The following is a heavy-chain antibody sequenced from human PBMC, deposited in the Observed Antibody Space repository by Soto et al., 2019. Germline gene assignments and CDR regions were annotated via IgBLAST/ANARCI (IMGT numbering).Heavy chain of an antibody. D-gene: IGHD2-2*01. J-gene: IGHJ4*02. Sequence: EVQLLESGGDVVQPGGSLSLSCAASGFSLSNYAMTCVRQAPGKGLEWVSGLTGSADKTYYADSVKGRFIISRDNSKNTLYLQMNSLRAEDTALYYCARDWSSSSCYVWHVWGQGTMVTVSS. V-gene: IGHV3-23*01. CDR2: LTGSADKT. CDR1: GFSLSNYA. CDR3: ARDWSSSSCYVWHV.